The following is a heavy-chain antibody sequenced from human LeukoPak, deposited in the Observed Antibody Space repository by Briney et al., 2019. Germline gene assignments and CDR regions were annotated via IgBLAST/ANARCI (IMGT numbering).Heavy chain of an antibody. Sequence: SETLSLTCAVYGVSFSGYYWSWIRQPPGKGLEWIGEINHSGSTNYNTSLMSRVTISVDTSKNQFSLKLSSMTAADTAVYYCARDKTYYYDSSGYYPLLYWGQGTLVTVSS. CDR3: ARDKTYYYDSSGYYPLLY. CDR2: INHSGST. CDR1: GVSFSGYY. D-gene: IGHD3-22*01. V-gene: IGHV4-34*01. J-gene: IGHJ4*02.